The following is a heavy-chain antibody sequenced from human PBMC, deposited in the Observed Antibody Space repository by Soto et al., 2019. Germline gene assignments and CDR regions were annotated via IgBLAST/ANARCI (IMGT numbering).Heavy chain of an antibody. Sequence: QVQLVQSGAEVKKPGASVKVSCKASGYTFTSYDINWVRQATGQGLEWMGWMNPNSGNTGYAQKFHGSITMTRNTSISTAYMVLSSMRSEDTAVYYCARVTMVRGVMDYYYYYYMDVWGKGTTVTVSS. CDR3: ARVTMVRGVMDYYYYYYMDV. CDR2: MNPNSGNT. CDR1: GYTFTSYD. V-gene: IGHV1-8*01. J-gene: IGHJ6*03. D-gene: IGHD3-10*01.